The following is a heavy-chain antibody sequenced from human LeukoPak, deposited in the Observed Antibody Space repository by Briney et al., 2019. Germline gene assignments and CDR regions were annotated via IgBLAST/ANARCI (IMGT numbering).Heavy chain of an antibody. CDR2: ISGSGDST. J-gene: IGHJ4*02. D-gene: IGHD6-13*01. CDR3: AKTRPLDSSSWSHGDY. V-gene: IGHV3-23*01. CDR1: GFTFSSYA. Sequence: GGSLRLSCAASGFTFSSYAMSWVRQAPGKGLEWVTAISGSGDSTYYGDSVKGRFTISRDNSKNTLYLQMNSLRAEDTAVYYCAKTRPLDSSSWSHGDYWGQGTLVTVSS.